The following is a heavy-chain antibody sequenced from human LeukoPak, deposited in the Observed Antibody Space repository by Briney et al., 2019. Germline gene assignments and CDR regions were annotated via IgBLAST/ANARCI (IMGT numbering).Heavy chain of an antibody. V-gene: IGHV3-48*02. CDR2: ISSSSSTI. CDR1: GFTFSSYS. Sequence: GGSLRLSCAASGFTFSSYSMNWVRQAPGKGLEWVSYISSSSSTIYYADSVKGRFTISRDNAKISLHLQMNSLRDEDKAVYYCARRGCRSVDYWGQGTLVTVSS. CDR3: ARRGCRSVDY. D-gene: IGHD1-26*01. J-gene: IGHJ4*02.